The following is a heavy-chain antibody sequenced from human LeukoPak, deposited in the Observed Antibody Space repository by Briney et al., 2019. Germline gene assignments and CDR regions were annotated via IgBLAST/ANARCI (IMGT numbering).Heavy chain of an antibody. V-gene: IGHV3-21*06. CDR2: ISSSSTYI. CDR1: GFTFSSYS. CDR3: ARGPSGYHNT. J-gene: IGHJ4*02. D-gene: IGHD5-12*01. Sequence: GGSLRLSCAASGFTFSSYSMNWVRQASGKGLEWVSSISSSSTYIYYADSVSGRFTISRDNAKNSLYLQMNSLRAEDTAVYYCARGPSGYHNTGGQGTLVTVSS.